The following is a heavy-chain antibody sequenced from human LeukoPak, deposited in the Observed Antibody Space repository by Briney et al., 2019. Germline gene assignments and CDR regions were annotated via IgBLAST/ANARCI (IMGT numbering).Heavy chain of an antibody. CDR1: GYIFTNYW. D-gene: IGHD2-2*01. CDR3: ARLLQYCSSASCRDY. Sequence: GESLKISCQVSGYIFTNYWIGWVRQMPGKGLEWMGIIYPGDSDTRYSPSFQGQVTISADKSITTAYLQWSSLKASDTAMYYCARLLQYCSSASCRDYWGQGTLVTVSS. J-gene: IGHJ4*02. CDR2: IYPGDSDT. V-gene: IGHV5-51*01.